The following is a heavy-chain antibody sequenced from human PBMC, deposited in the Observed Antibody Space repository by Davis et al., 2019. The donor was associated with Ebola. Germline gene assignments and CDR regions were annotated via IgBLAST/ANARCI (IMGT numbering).Heavy chain of an antibody. Sequence: PGGSLRLSCTVSGGSISSSNYYWGWIRQPPGKGLEWIGSFYYSGSTYYSPSVKSRVTISVDTSKNQFSLKLTSVTASDTAVYYCARHGGPRSDLTAVKSYWGQGTLVTVSS. CDR1: GGSISSSNYY. D-gene: IGHD4-17*01. CDR2: FYYSGST. CDR3: ARHGGPRSDLTAVKSY. J-gene: IGHJ4*02. V-gene: IGHV4-39*01.